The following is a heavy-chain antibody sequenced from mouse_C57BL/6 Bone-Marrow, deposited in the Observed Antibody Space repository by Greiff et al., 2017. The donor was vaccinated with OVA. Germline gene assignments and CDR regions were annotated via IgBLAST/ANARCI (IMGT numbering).Heavy chain of an antibody. CDR1: GFTFSSYA. J-gene: IGHJ3*01. Sequence: EVKLEESGGGLVKPGGSLKLSCAASGFTFSSYAMSWVRQTPEKRLEWVATISDGGSYTYYPDNVKGRFTISRDNAKNNLYLQMSHLKSEDTAMYYCARARVAYWGQGTLVTVSA. CDR2: ISDGGSYT. V-gene: IGHV5-4*03. CDR3: ARARVAY.